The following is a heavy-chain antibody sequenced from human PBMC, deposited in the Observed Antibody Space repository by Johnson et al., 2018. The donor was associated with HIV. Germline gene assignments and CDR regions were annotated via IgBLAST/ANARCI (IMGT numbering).Heavy chain of an antibody. Sequence: VQLVESGGGLVQPGGSLRLSCAASGFTVSSTYMSWVRQAPGKGLEWVANIKQDGSEKYYVDSVKGRFTISRDNAKNSLYLQMNSLRAEDTAVYYFMSRRGSPGARDAFDIWGQGTMVTVSS. V-gene: IGHV3-7*01. D-gene: IGHD5-24*01. CDR3: MSRRGSPGARDAFDI. J-gene: IGHJ3*02. CDR1: GFTVSSTY. CDR2: IKQDGSEK.